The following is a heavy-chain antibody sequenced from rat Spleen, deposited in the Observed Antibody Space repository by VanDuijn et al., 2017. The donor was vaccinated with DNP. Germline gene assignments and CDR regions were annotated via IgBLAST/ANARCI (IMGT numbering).Heavy chain of an antibody. Sequence: EVQLVESGGGLVQPGRSLKLSCAASGFSFSGFYMAWVRQAPTKGLEWVAYIGSDGYAPYYGDSVKGRFTISRDNAKSTLYLQMNSLRSEDMATYYCIRWNSGHFDFWGQGTLVTVSS. D-gene: IGHD4-3*01. CDR3: IRWNSGHFDF. J-gene: IGHJ3*01. V-gene: IGHV5-22*01. CDR1: GFSFSGFY. CDR2: IGSDGYAP.